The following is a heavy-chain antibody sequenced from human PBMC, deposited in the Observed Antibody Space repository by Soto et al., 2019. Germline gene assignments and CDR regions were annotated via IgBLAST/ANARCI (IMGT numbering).Heavy chain of an antibody. D-gene: IGHD2-21*02. CDR2: ISSSSSYI. Sequence: EVQLVESGGGLVKPGGSLRLSCAASGFTFSSYSMNWVRQAPGKGLEWVSSISSSSSYIYYADSVKGRFTISRHNAKNSLYRQMNSLRAEDTAVYYCARDQGAGGGNSLDYWGQGTLVTVSS. J-gene: IGHJ4*02. V-gene: IGHV3-21*01. CDR3: ARDQGAGGGNSLDY. CDR1: GFTFSSYS.